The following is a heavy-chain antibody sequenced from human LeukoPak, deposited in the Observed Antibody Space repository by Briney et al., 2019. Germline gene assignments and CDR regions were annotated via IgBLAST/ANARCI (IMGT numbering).Heavy chain of an antibody. CDR2: IYTSGST. Sequence: PSETLSLTCTVSGGSISSYCWSWIRQPAGKGLEWIGRIYTSGSTNYNPSLKCRVTMSVDTSKNQFSLKLSSVTAADTAVYYCARDQRYFDSDDYYYYMDVWGKGTTVTVSS. CDR3: ARDQRYFDSDDYYYYMDV. J-gene: IGHJ6*03. CDR1: GGSISSYC. D-gene: IGHD3-9*01. V-gene: IGHV4-4*07.